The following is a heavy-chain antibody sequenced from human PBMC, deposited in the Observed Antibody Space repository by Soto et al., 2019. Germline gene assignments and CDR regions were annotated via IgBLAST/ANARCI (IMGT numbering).Heavy chain of an antibody. Sequence: KPSETLSLTCTVSGGSISSSSYYWGWIRQPPGKGLEWIGSIYYSGSTYYNPSLKSRVTISVDTSKNQFSLKLSSVTAADTAVYYCAMSSGYSTPPNWFDPWGQGTLVTVS. CDR2: IYYSGST. CDR3: AMSSGYSTPPNWFDP. J-gene: IGHJ5*02. V-gene: IGHV4-39*01. D-gene: IGHD6-13*01. CDR1: GGSISSSSYY.